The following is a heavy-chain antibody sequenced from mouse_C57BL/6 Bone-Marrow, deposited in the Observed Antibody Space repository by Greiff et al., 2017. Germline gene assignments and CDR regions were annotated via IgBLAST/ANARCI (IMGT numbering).Heavy chain of an antibody. Sequence: VQLQQPGAELVKPGASVKVSCKASGYTFTSYWMHWVKQRPGQGLEWIGRIHPSDSDTNYNQKFKGKATLTVDKSSNTAYMQLSSLTSEDSAVYYCAIWGLLSYYDYDRFAYWGQGTLVTVSA. D-gene: IGHD2-4*01. CDR1: GYTFTSYW. J-gene: IGHJ3*01. CDR2: IHPSDSDT. V-gene: IGHV1-74*01. CDR3: AIWGLLSYYDYDRFAY.